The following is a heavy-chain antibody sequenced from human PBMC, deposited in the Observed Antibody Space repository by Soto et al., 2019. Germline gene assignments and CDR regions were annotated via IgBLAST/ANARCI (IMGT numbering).Heavy chain of an antibody. CDR3: ARARITIFGVVNFDY. CDR2: IYWYDDK. V-gene: IGHV2-5*01. CDR1: GFSLSTSGVG. J-gene: IGHJ4*02. Sequence: GSGPTLVNPTQTLTLTCTFSGFSLSTSGVGVGWIRQPPGKALEWLALIYWYDDKRYSPSLKSRLTITKDTSKNQVVLTMTNMDPVDTATYYCARARITIFGVVNFDYWGQGTLVTVSS. D-gene: IGHD3-3*01.